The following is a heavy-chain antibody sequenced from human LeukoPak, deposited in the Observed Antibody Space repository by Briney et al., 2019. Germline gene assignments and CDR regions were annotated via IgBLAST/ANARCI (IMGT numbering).Heavy chain of an antibody. CDR2: ISSSSSDI. CDR1: GFTFSSYS. J-gene: IGHJ6*02. Sequence: GGSLRLSCAASGFTFSSYSMNWVRQAPGKGLEWVSSISSSSSDIYYADSVKGRFTISRDNAKNSLYMQMNSLRAEDTAVYYCARDRMGIAADSDYYYGMDVWGQGTTVTVSS. D-gene: IGHD6-13*01. V-gene: IGHV3-21*01. CDR3: ARDRMGIAADSDYYYGMDV.